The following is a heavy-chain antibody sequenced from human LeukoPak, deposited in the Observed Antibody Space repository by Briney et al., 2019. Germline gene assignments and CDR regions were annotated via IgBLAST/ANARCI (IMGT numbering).Heavy chain of an antibody. V-gene: IGHV1-18*01. CDR2: ISAYNGNT. J-gene: IGHJ4*02. CDR3: ARTDSSGYYLPGGFDY. D-gene: IGHD3-22*01. Sequence: ASVKVSCKDSGYTFTSYGISWVRQAPGQGLEWMGWISAYNGNTNYAQKLQGRVTMTTDTSTSTAYMELRSLRSDDTAVYYCARTDSSGYYLPGGFDYWGQGTLVTVSS. CDR1: GYTFTSYG.